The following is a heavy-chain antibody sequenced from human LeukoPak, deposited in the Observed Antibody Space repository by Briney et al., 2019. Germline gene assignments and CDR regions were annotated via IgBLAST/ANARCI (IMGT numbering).Heavy chain of an antibody. D-gene: IGHD6-13*01. CDR2: IYYSGST. Sequence: SETLSLTCTVSGGSISSSSYYWGWIRQPPGKGLEWIGSIYYSGSTYDNPSLKSRVTISVDTSKNQFSLKLSSVTAADTAVYYCARRGAAAGSYYFDYWGQGTLVTVSS. J-gene: IGHJ4*02. CDR1: GGSISSSSYY. V-gene: IGHV4-39*01. CDR3: ARRGAAAGSYYFDY.